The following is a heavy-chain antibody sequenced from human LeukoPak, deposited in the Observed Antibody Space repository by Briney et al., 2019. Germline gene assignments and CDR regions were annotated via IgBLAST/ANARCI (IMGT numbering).Heavy chain of an antibody. J-gene: IGHJ4*02. CDR2: ISDGGDYT. CDR1: GFTFSSYA. V-gene: IGHV3-23*01. Sequence: PGGSLRLSCAASGFTFSSYAMTWVRQAPGKGLEWVSAISDGGDYTYYADSVKGRFTISRDNSKNTLYLQMNSLRAEDTAVYYCARDEKGGLDYWGQGTLVTVSS. CDR3: ARDEKGGLDY.